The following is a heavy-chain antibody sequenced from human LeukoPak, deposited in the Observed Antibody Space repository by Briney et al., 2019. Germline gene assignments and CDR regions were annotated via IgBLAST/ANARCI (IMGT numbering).Heavy chain of an antibody. Sequence: SETLSLTCTVSGGSISSYYWSWIRQPPGKGREWIGYIYTSGSTNYNPSLKSRVTISVDTSKNQFSLKLSSVTAADTAVYYCASGGVLMVYDYWGQGTLVTVSS. V-gene: IGHV4-4*09. D-gene: IGHD2-8*01. CDR1: GGSISSYY. J-gene: IGHJ4*02. CDR2: IYTSGST. CDR3: ASGGVLMVYDY.